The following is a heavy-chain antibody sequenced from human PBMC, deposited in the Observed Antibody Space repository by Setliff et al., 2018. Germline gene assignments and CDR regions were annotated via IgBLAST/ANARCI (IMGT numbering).Heavy chain of an antibody. CDR1: GGSITSFY. CDR2: VYASGVT. CDR3: ARVFTIFGVSQTYLDY. Sequence: PSETLSLTCTVSGGSITSFYWSWIRQPAGKGLEWIGRVYASGVTKYNPSLKSRVTMSVDTPKSQFSLKLNSVTAADTAVYYCARVFTIFGVSQTYLDYWGQGTLVTVSS. D-gene: IGHD3-3*01. J-gene: IGHJ4*02. V-gene: IGHV4-4*07.